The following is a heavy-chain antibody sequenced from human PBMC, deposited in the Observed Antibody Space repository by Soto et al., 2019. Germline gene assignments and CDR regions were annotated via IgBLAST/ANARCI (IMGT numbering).Heavy chain of an antibody. CDR1: GGSISSGGYY. V-gene: IGHV4-31*03. CDR3: ARVDYDCWSGYTTLNNWFDP. CDR2: IYYSGST. D-gene: IGHD3-3*01. J-gene: IGHJ5*02. Sequence: PSETLSLTCTVSGGSISSGGYYWSWIRQHPGKGLEWIGYIYYSGSTYYNPSLKSRVTISVDTSKNQFSLKLSSVTAADTAVYYCARVDYDCWSGYTTLNNWFDPWGKGTLVTVYS.